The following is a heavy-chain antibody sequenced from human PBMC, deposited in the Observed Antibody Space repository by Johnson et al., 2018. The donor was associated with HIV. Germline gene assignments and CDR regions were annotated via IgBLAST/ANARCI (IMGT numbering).Heavy chain of an antibody. CDR3: TTASSPTLLDALDI. D-gene: IGHD6-6*01. CDR2: LSSGGDT. CDR1: GLSVSSYY. V-gene: IGHV3-66*01. Sequence: VRLVESGGGLVQPGGSLRLSCAASGLSVSSYYMSWVRQAPGKGLEWVSVLSSGGDTYYTDSVNGRFTIPRDNSKNTLYLQMNSLKTDDTAMYYCTTASSPTLLDALDIWGQGTMVTVSS. J-gene: IGHJ3*02.